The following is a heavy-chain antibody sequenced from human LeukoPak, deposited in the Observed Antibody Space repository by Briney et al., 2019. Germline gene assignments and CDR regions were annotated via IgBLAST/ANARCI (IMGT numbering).Heavy chain of an antibody. J-gene: IGHJ4*02. CDR3: ARDSGYSYADDY. CDR1: RFTFRSYA. Sequence: GGSLRLSCAASRFTFRSYAMQWVRQAPGKGLEWVSYITYNSGTIFYADSVKGRFTISRDNAKDSLYLQMSSLRDEDTAVYYCARDSGYSYADDYWGQGTLVTVSS. D-gene: IGHD5-18*01. CDR2: ITYNSGTI. V-gene: IGHV3-48*02.